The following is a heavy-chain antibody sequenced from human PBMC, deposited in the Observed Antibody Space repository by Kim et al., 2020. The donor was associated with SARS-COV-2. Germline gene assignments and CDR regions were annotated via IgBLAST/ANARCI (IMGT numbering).Heavy chain of an antibody. J-gene: IGHJ5*02. Sequence: SETLSLTCSVSGDFISANNFYWGWIRQFPGGRLEWIGEIFYTGSTFYNPSLEGRATISGDTSKNQFSLKLTSVTAADRAVYYCARDFGFSTGLFDTWGQGILVTGSS. V-gene: IGHV4-39*07. CDR2: IFYTGST. D-gene: IGHD5-18*01. CDR1: GDFISANNFY. CDR3: ARDFGFSTGLFDT.